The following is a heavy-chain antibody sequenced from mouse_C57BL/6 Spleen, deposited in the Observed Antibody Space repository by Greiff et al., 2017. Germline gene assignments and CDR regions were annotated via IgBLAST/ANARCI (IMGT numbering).Heavy chain of an antibody. Sequence: QVQLKQSGAELARPGASVKMSCKASGYTFTSYTMHWVKQRPGQGLEWIGYINPSSGYTKYNQKFKDKATLTADKSSSTAYMQLSSLTSEDSAVYYCARKGACYFDYWGQGTTLTVSS. CDR1: GYTFTSYT. CDR2: INPSSGYT. J-gene: IGHJ2*01. V-gene: IGHV1-4*01. CDR3: ARKGACYFDY.